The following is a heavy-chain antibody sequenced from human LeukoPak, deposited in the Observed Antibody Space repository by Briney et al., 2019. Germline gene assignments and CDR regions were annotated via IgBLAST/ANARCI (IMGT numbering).Heavy chain of an antibody. CDR1: GGTFNSYA. CDR2: IIPIFGTA. J-gene: IGHJ4*02. Sequence: RASVKVSCKASGGTFNSYAINWVRQAPGQGLEWMGGIIPIFGTANYIQRFQGRVTITADESTSTAYMELSSLRSEDTAVYYCARDPWAASEGLWGQGTLVTVSS. D-gene: IGHD2-15*01. CDR3: ARDPWAASEGL. V-gene: IGHV1-69*13.